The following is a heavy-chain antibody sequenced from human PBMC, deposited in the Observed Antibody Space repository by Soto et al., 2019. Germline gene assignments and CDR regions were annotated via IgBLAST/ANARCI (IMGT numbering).Heavy chain of an antibody. V-gene: IGHV3-30*18. CDR2: ISNDGSIR. CDR1: ELTFTTYF. D-gene: IGHD3-3*01. Sequence: SQSLSSAAAELTFTTYFMHLIRQAPGKGLEWVAIISNDGSIRYYADSVKGRFTISRDNSRDTLYLQMNSLRTEDTAVYFCANYILRFLEWSPWGQGTLVTV. J-gene: IGHJ5*02. CDR3: ANYILRFLEWSP.